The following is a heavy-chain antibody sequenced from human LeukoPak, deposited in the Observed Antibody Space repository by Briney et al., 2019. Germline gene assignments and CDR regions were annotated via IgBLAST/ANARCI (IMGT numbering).Heavy chain of an antibody. J-gene: IGHJ4*02. CDR3: ARYLQLWSPFDY. V-gene: IGHV4-39*01. CDR2: IHYSGTT. Sequence: SETLSLTCTVSGGSISSSSYYWVWNRQPPGKGLEWIGSIHYSGTTYHNPSLKSRVTISVDTSKNQFSLKLSSVTAADTAVYYCARYLQLWSPFDYWGQGSLVTVSS. CDR1: GGSISSSSYY. D-gene: IGHD5-18*01.